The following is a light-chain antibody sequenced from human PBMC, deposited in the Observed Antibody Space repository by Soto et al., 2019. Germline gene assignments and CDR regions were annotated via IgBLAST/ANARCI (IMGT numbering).Light chain of an antibody. CDR3: GSWDSSLSAYV. CDR1: SSNIGGNS. Sequence: QAVVTQPPSVSAAPGQKVTISCSGSSSNIGGNSVSWYQQIPGTAPKLLIYDDNKRPSGIPDRFSGSKSGTSATLGITGFQTGDEANYYCGSWDSSLSAYVVGTGTKLTGL. J-gene: IGLJ1*01. CDR2: DDN. V-gene: IGLV1-51*01.